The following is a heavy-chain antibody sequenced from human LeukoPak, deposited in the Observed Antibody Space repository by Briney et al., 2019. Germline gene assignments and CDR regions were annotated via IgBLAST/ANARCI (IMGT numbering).Heavy chain of an antibody. Sequence: GGSLRLSCAVSGLTFSSSRMDWVRQAPGKRLEWVASINPDGNKKYSADSVKGRFTISRDNAENSLYLQMNSLRVEDTAFYYCARDLAYSRLDYWGQGMLVTVSS. CDR2: INPDGNKK. CDR3: ARDLAYSRLDY. V-gene: IGHV3-7*01. CDR1: GLTFSSSR. J-gene: IGHJ4*02. D-gene: IGHD5-18*01.